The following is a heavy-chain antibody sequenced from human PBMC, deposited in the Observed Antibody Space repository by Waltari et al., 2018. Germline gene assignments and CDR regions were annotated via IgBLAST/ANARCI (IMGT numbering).Heavy chain of an antibody. CDR2: ILPMFGTA. CDR1: GGTFSNYA. D-gene: IGHD2-8*01. CDR3: ARGTKYCTNGVCYHYYYMDV. Sequence: GAEVKKPGSSVKVSCKASGGTFSNYAITWVRQAPGQGLEWMGRILPMFGTANYAQNFQGRVTITADKSTSTGYMELSSLTSEDTAIYYCARGTKYCTNGVCYHYYYMDVWGKGTTVTISS. J-gene: IGHJ6*03. V-gene: IGHV1-69*06.